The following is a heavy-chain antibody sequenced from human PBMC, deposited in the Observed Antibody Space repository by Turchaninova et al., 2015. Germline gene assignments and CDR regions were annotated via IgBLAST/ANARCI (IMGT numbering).Heavy chain of an antibody. D-gene: IGHD1-1*01. CDR3: VKDNDRDDDGWFDS. J-gene: IGHJ5*01. V-gene: IGHV3-9*03. Sequence: EVQLVESGGGLAQPGRSLRLSCAASGFIFDDYGMQWVRQAPGKGLELVAGTNCNSGSVGDGNSGKGRFTYSGDNSKNFLYLQMNRLIAEDIAFYYFVKDNDRDDDGWFDSWGQGTLVTVSS. CDR2: TNCNSGSV. CDR1: GFIFDDYG.